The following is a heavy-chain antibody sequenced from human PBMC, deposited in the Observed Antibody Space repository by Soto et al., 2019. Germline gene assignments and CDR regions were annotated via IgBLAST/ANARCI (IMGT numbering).Heavy chain of an antibody. V-gene: IGHV4-4*07. CDR3: ARAGVVKYSGYDSWALGASDI. CDR2: IYTSGST. J-gene: IGHJ3*02. CDR1: GGSISSYY. Sequence: KTSETLSLTCTVSGGSISSYYWSWIRQPAGKGLEWIGRIYTSGSTNYNPSLKSRVTMSVDTSKNQFSLKLSSVTAADTAVYYCARAGVVKYSGYDSWALGASDIWGQGTMVTVSS. D-gene: IGHD5-12*01.